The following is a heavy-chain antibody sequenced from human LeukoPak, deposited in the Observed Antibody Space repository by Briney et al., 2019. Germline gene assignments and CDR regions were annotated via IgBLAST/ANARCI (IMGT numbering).Heavy chain of an antibody. Sequence: GGSLRLSCSASGFTFTSYAMHWVRQAPGKGLEYVSAINNNGGTTFYADSVKGRFTISRDNSKNTVYLQMSRLRAEDTAVYYCVKVGTSGWPGPYYFDYWGQGTLVTVSS. CDR1: GFTFTSYA. CDR2: INNNGGTT. D-gene: IGHD6-19*01. J-gene: IGHJ4*02. V-gene: IGHV3-64D*06. CDR3: VKVGTSGWPGPYYFDY.